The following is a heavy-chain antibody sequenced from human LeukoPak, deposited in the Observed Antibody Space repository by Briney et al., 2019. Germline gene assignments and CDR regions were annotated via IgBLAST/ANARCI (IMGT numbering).Heavy chain of an antibody. J-gene: IGHJ4*02. Sequence: SETLSLTCAVYGGSFSGYYWSWIRQPPGKGLEWIGEINHSGSTNYNPSLKSRVTISVDTSKNQFSLKLSSVTAADTAVYYCARANGYGLIDYWGQGTLVTVSS. CDR2: INHSGST. D-gene: IGHD3-10*01. CDR1: GGSFSGYY. CDR3: ARANGYGLIDY. V-gene: IGHV4-34*01.